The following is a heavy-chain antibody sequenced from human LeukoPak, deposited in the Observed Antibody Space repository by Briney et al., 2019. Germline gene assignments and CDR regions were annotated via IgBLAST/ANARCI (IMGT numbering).Heavy chain of an antibody. J-gene: IGHJ4*02. D-gene: IGHD2-8*01. CDR3: ARVYLELLTAGYFDH. Sequence: PGRSLTLSRAPSGFTFSTYAMNWVRHPPGRGREWVGVILYDGRQNYYAASVEGRFTISRDNYKNTLYLQMNSLRDEDSAAYYCARVYLELLTAGYFDHWGQGTWVTLSP. CDR1: GFTFSTYA. CDR2: ILYDGRQN. V-gene: IGHV3-30*04.